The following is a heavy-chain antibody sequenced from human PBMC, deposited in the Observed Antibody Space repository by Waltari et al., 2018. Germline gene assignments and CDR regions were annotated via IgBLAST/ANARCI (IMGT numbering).Heavy chain of an antibody. D-gene: IGHD3-3*01. CDR1: GFTFADYT. CDR3: AKDTSRITIFGVVTYGMDV. CDR2: ISWDGGST. Sequence: EVQLVESGGVVVQPGGSLRLSCAASGFTFADYTMHWVRQAPGKGLEWVSLISWDGGSTYYADSVKGRFTISRDNSKNSLYLQMNSLRTEDTALYYCAKDTSRITIFGVVTYGMDVWGQGTTVTVSS. V-gene: IGHV3-43*01. J-gene: IGHJ6*02.